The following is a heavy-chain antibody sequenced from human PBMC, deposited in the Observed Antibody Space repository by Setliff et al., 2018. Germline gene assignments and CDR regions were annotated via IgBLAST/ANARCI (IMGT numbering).Heavy chain of an antibody. Sequence: PGGSLRLSCEGSGLTLSHYWMHWVRQGPGKGLVWVSHINFDGTSTNYADSVKGRFTISRDNAKNTVYLQLNRLRADDTAVYYCARSYCGGDCFSFPTDYYHYLDVWGKGTTVTVSS. CDR1: GLTLSHYW. CDR3: ARSYCGGDCFSFPTDYYHYLDV. D-gene: IGHD2-21*02. CDR2: INFDGTST. J-gene: IGHJ6*03. V-gene: IGHV3-74*01.